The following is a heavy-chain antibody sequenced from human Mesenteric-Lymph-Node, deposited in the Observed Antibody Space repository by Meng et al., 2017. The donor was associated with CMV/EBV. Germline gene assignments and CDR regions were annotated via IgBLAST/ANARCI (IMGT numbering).Heavy chain of an antibody. CDR1: GGSTSSCSYY. CDR3: ARPHYYGSGSSPWFDP. CDR2: IYYSGST. J-gene: IGHJ5*02. D-gene: IGHD3-10*01. Sequence: QLQLQESGPGLVKPSEPPSLTLTVSGGSTSSCSYYWGWIRQPPGKGLEWIGSIYYSGSTYYNPSLKSRVTISVDTSKNQFSLKLSSVTAADTALYYCARPHYYGSGSSPWFDPWGQGTLVTVSS. V-gene: IGHV4-39*01.